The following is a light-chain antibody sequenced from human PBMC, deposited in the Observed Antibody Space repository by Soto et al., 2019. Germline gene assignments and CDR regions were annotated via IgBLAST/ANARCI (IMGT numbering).Light chain of an antibody. J-gene: IGKJ1*01. CDR1: QSVSISY. CDR3: QQFGSSSWT. CDR2: GAS. Sequence: VLTQPPGTLSLSAGEGATLSCRASQSVSISYLAWYQQKPGQAPRLLIYGASSRATGIPDRFSGSGSGTDFTLTISRLEPEDFAVYYCQQFGSSSWTFGQRTKVDIK. V-gene: IGKV3-20*01.